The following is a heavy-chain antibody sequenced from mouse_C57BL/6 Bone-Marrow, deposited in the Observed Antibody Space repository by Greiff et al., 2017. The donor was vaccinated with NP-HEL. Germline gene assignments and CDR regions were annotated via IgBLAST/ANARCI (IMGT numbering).Heavy chain of an antibody. CDR2: ISSGGSYT. Sequence: EVQVVESGGDLVKPGGSLKLSCAASGFTFSSYGMSWVRQTPDKRLEWVATISSGGSYTYYPDSVKGRFTISRDNAKNTLYLQMSSLKSEDTAMYYCARSGYYYFDYWGQGTTLTVSS. CDR1: GFTFSSYG. V-gene: IGHV5-6*01. CDR3: ARSGYYYFDY. J-gene: IGHJ2*01. D-gene: IGHD2-2*01.